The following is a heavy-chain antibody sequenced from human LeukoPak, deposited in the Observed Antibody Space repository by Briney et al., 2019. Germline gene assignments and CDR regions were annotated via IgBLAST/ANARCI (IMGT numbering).Heavy chain of an antibody. D-gene: IGHD1-26*01. Sequence: GRSLRLSCAASGFTFSSYAMHWVRQAQGKGLEWVAVISYDGSNKYYADSVKGRFTISRDNSKNTLYLQMNSLRAEDTAVYYCARETYSGSYFIDYRGQGTLVTVSS. CDR2: ISYDGSNK. CDR3: ARETYSGSYFIDY. CDR1: GFTFSSYA. J-gene: IGHJ4*02. V-gene: IGHV3-30-3*01.